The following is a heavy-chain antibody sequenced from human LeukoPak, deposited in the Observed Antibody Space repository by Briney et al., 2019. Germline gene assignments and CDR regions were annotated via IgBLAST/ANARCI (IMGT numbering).Heavy chain of an antibody. J-gene: IGHJ6*03. Sequence: SETLSLTCTVSGGSICSSSYYWGWIRQPPGKGLEWIGSIYYSGSTYYNPSLKSRVTISVDTSKNQFSLKLSSVTAADTAVYYCARGPVVTAHYYYYYYMDVWGKGTTVTISS. CDR1: GGSICSSSYY. V-gene: IGHV4-39*07. D-gene: IGHD2-21*02. CDR2: IYYSGST. CDR3: ARGPVVTAHYYYYYYMDV.